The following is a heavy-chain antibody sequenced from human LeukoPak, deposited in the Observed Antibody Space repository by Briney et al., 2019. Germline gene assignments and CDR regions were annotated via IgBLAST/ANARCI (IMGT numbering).Heavy chain of an antibody. D-gene: IGHD3-22*01. CDR3: AKANYYDSSGYSVDP. CDR1: GYTFTSYG. Sequence: GASVKVSCKASGYTFTSYGISWVRQAPGQGLEWMGWISAYNGNTNYAQKLQGRVTMTRDTSISTAYMELSRLRSDDTAVYYCAKANYYDSSGYSVDPWGQGTLVTVSS. CDR2: ISAYNGNT. J-gene: IGHJ5*02. V-gene: IGHV1-18*01.